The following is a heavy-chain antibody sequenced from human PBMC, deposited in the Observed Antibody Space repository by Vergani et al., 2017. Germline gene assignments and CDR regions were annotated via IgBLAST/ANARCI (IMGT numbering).Heavy chain of an antibody. CDR2: ISGSGGST. J-gene: IGHJ6*02. V-gene: IGHV3-23*01. Sequence: EVQLLESGGDLVQPGGSLRLSCAASGFTFNHYAMNWVRQAPGKGLEWVSGISGSGGSTYYAGSVKGRFTISRDSSKNTLYLQMNSLSAGDTAVYYCAKAIPRNSSYDYLYYYHAMDVWGQGTTVTVSS. CDR3: AKAIPRNSSYDYLYYYHAMDV. CDR1: GFTFNHYA. D-gene: IGHD5-12*01.